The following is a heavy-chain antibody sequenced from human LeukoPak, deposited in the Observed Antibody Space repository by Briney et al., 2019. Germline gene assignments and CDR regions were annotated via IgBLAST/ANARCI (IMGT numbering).Heavy chain of an antibody. CDR1: GYSISSDYY. V-gene: IGHV4-38-2*02. Sequence: PSETLSLTCTVSGYSISSDYYWGWIRQPPGKGLEWIASVSHSGSTYYNPSLKSRVTISVDTSKNQFSLKVTSVTAADTALYYCARERIERYTYASSDSDYWGRGTLVTVSS. D-gene: IGHD5-18*01. CDR2: VSHSGST. J-gene: IGHJ4*02. CDR3: ARERIERYTYASSDSDY.